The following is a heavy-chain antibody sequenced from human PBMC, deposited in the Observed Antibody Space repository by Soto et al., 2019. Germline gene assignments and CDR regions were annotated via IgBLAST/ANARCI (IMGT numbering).Heavy chain of an antibody. Sequence: QVQLVQSGAEVKKPGASVKVSCKASGYSFTDYYMHWVRQAPGQGPEWLGWINPSTGVTHFAQKFRGWVTMTRDTSISTAYMELSRLTSDGTAVYYCVRSPGDFRYGMEVWGQGTTVTVSS. D-gene: IGHD2-21*02. V-gene: IGHV1-2*04. J-gene: IGHJ6*02. CDR3: VRSPGDFRYGMEV. CDR1: GYSFTDYY. CDR2: INPSTGVT.